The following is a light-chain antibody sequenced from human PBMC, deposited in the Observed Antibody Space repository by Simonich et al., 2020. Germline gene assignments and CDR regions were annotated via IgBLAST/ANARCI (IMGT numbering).Light chain of an antibody. J-gene: IGLJ2*01. CDR1: SSDVGGYNY. Sequence: QSALTQPASVSVSPGQSITISCTGTSSDVGGYNYVSWYQQHQGKAPKLLIYDVSNRPSGVSTRFSGSKSGNTASLTISGLQAEDEADYYCSSYTSSSSVVFGGGTKLTVL. CDR2: DVS. CDR3: SSYTSSSSVV. V-gene: IGLV2-14*03.